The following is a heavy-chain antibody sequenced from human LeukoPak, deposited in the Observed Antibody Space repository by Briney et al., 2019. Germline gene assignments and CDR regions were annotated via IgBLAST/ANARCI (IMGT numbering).Heavy chain of an antibody. J-gene: IGHJ4*02. D-gene: IGHD4-11*01. CDR3: ARDPAYRDYSAIDY. V-gene: IGHV4-59*12. Sequence: SETLSLTCTVSGGSISSYYWSWIRQPPGKGLEWIGYIYYSGSTNYNPSLKSRVTMSVDRSKNQFSLKLSSVTAADTAVYYCARDPAYRDYSAIDYWGQGTLVTVSS. CDR1: GGSISSYY. CDR2: IYYSGST.